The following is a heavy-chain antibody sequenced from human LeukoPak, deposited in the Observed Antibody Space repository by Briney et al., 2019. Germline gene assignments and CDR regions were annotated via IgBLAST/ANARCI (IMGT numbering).Heavy chain of an antibody. V-gene: IGHV1-8*02. CDR3: ARGQDTTYYDFWSGYFFPNWFDP. CDR2: INPNSGGT. Sequence: ASVKVSCKASGYTFTGYYMHWVRQAPGQGLEWMGWINPNSGGTGYAQKFQGRVTMTRNTSISTAYMELSSLRSEDTAVYYCARGQDTTYYDFWSGYFFPNWFDPWGQGTLVTVSS. CDR1: GYTFTGYY. J-gene: IGHJ5*02. D-gene: IGHD3-3*01.